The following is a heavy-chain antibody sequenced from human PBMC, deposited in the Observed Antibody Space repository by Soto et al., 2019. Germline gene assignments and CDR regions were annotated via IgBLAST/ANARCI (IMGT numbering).Heavy chain of an antibody. CDR2: IWYDGSNK. CDR1: GFTFSSYG. J-gene: IGHJ4*02. Sequence: QVQLVESGGGVVQPGRSLRLSCAASGFTFSSYGMHWVRKAPGKGLEWVAVIWYDGSNKYYADSVKGRFTISRDNSKNTLYLQMNSLRAEDTAVYYCARDRRGYFDYWGQGTLVTVSS. CDR3: ARDRRGYFDY. V-gene: IGHV3-33*01.